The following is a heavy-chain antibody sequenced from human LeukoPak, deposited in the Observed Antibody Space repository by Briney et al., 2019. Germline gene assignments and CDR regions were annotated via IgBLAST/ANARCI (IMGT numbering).Heavy chain of an antibody. Sequence: SETLSLTCAVYGGSFSGYYWSWIRQPPGKGLEWIGGINHSGSTNYNPSLKSRVTISVDTSKNQFSLKLSSVTAADTAVYYCARDRHIVVVTASRNLWYSAFDIWGQGTMVTVSS. D-gene: IGHD2-21*02. CDR2: INHSGST. CDR1: GGSFSGYY. CDR3: ARDRHIVVVTASRNLWYSAFDI. J-gene: IGHJ3*02. V-gene: IGHV4-34*01.